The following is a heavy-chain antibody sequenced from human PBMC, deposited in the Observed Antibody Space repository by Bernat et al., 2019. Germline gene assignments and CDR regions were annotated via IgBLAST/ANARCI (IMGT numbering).Heavy chain of an antibody. CDR1: GFTFSSYG. D-gene: IGHD6-19*01. V-gene: IGHV3-33*01. CDR3: ATAGHSSGYYFDY. CDR2: IWYDGSNK. Sequence: VQLVESGGGLVQPGRSLRLSCVASGFTFSSYGMHWVRQAPGKVLEWVAVIWYDGSNKYYADSVKGRFTISRDNSKNTLYLQMNSLRAEDTAVYYCATAGHSSGYYFDYWGQGTLVTVSS. J-gene: IGHJ4*02.